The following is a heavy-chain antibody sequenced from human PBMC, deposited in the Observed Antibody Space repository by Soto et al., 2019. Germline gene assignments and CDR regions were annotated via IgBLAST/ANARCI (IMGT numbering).Heavy chain of an antibody. D-gene: IGHD1-26*01. CDR1: GYTFTNFG. CDR3: ARDAPRPSTYAFDI. J-gene: IGHJ3*02. Sequence: ASVKVSCKASGYTFTNFGITWVRQAPGQGLEWMGWISAYNANTNYTQKLQGRVTMTTDTSTGTAYMELRSLRSDDTAVYYCARDAPRPSTYAFDIWGQGTMVTVSS. V-gene: IGHV1-18*01. CDR2: ISAYNANT.